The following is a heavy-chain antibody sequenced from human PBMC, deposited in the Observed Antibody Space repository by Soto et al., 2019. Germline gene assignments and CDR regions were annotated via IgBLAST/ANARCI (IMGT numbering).Heavy chain of an antibody. D-gene: IGHD3-22*01. CDR3: SSGPFDNSGYYSLDY. CDR1: GYTFSSYG. V-gene: IGHV1-18*04. CDR2: ISGYNGNT. J-gene: IGHJ4*02. Sequence: ASVKVSCKASGYTFSSYGISWVRQAPGQGLEWMGWISGYNGNTNYAQKLQGRVTMTTDTSTSTAYMELRSLRSDDTAVYYCSSGPFDNSGYYSLDYWGQGTLVTVSS.